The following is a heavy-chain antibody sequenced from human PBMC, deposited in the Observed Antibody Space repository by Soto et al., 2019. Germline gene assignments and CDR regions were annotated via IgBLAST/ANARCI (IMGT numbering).Heavy chain of an antibody. J-gene: IGHJ3*02. V-gene: IGHV1-2*04. Sequence: ASVKVSCKASGYTFTGYYMHWVRQAPGQGLEWMGWINPNSGGTNYAQKFQGWVTMTRDTSISTAYMELSRLRSDDTAVYYCARAISRAARPWVSAFGIWGQGTMVTVSS. CDR2: INPNSGGT. CDR3: ARAISRAARPWVSAFGI. D-gene: IGHD6-6*01. CDR1: GYTFTGYY.